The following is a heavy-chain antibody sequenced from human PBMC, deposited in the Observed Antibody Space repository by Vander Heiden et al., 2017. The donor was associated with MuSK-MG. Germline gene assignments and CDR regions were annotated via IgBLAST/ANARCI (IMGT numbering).Heavy chain of an antibody. CDR3: AKDHCSSTTCYYYYYMDV. V-gene: IGHV3-9*01. D-gene: IGHD2-2*01. J-gene: IGHJ6*03. CDR1: GFNYATYV. Sequence: EVQLEESGGGLVQPGRSLRLSCAASGFNYATYVMHWVRQVPGKGLEWVSGISWNSDVAGYADSVKGRFIVSRDNAKNSLFLQMNSLRAEDTALYYCAKDHCSSTTCYYYYYMDVWGKGTTVTVSS. CDR2: ISWNSDVA.